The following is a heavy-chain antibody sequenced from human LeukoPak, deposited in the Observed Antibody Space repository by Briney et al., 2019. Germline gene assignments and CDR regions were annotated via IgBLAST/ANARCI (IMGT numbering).Heavy chain of an antibody. D-gene: IGHD6-19*01. CDR1: GFAFSSYA. Sequence: PGGSLRLSCAASGFAFSSYAMSWVRQAPGKGLEWVSAISGSGGSTYYADSVKGRFTISRGNSENTLYLQMNSLRAEDTAVYYCAKDLTGIAVAGTLDAFDIWGQGTMVTVSS. V-gene: IGHV3-23*01. J-gene: IGHJ3*02. CDR2: ISGSGGST. CDR3: AKDLTGIAVAGTLDAFDI.